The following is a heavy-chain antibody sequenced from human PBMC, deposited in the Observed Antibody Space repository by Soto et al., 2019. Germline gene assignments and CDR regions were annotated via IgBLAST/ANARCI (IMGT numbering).Heavy chain of an antibody. D-gene: IGHD6-13*01. CDR3: ARGGQLYSSSWYVY. J-gene: IGHJ4*02. Sequence: LSLTCTVSGGSISSYYMSWIRQAPGKGLEWVSYISSSGSTIYYADSVKGRFTISRDNAKNSLYLQMNSLRAEDAAVYYCARGGQLYSSSWYVYWGQGTLVTVSS. V-gene: IGHV3-11*01. CDR2: ISSSGSTI. CDR1: GGSISSYY.